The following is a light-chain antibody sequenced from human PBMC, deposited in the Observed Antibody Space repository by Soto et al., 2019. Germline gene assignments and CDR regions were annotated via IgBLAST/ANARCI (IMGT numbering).Light chain of an antibody. CDR1: QSLLHSNGYNY. CDR3: MQVLQTPAT. Sequence: DIVMTQSPLSLPVTPGEPASISCRSSQSLLHSNGYNYLDWYLQKPGQSPQLLIYLGSNRASGVPDRFSGSGSGTDFTLKISRVEAEDVGVYYCMQVLQTPATFGQGTRLEIK. CDR2: LGS. V-gene: IGKV2-28*01. J-gene: IGKJ5*01.